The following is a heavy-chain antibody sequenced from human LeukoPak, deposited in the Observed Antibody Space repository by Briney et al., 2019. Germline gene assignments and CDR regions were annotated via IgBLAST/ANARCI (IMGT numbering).Heavy chain of an antibody. CDR2: IYPGDSDT. CDR3: ARRGYCSGGSCHSGAFDI. J-gene: IGHJ3*02. Sequence: GESLKISCKGSGYSFTSYWIGWVRQMPGKGLEWMGIIYPGDSDTRYSPSFQGQVTISADKCISTAYLQWSSLKASDTAMYYCARRGYCSGGSCHSGAFDIWGQGTMVTVSS. CDR1: GYSFTSYW. V-gene: IGHV5-51*01. D-gene: IGHD2-15*01.